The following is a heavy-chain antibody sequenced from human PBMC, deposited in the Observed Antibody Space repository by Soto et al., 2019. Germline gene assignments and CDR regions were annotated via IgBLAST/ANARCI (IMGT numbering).Heavy chain of an antibody. CDR3: ARMTFDDYFDY. D-gene: IGHD2-21*02. CDR2: IYYSGST. V-gene: IGHV4-30-4*02. Sequence: PSETLSLTCTVSGGSIRSGDYYWSWIRQPPGKGLEWIGYIYYSGSTYNNPSLKSRVTISVDTSKNQFSLKLSSVTAADTAVYYCARMTFDDYFDYWGQGTLVTVSS. CDR1: GGSIRSGDYY. J-gene: IGHJ4*02.